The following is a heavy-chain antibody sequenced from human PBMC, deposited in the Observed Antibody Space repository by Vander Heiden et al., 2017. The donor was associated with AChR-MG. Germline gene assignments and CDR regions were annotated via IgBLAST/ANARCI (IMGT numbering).Heavy chain of an antibody. CDR2: INHSGST. V-gene: IGHV4-34*01. CDR3: ARERRYDFWSGYSPYYYYGMDV. D-gene: IGHD3-3*01. Sequence: QVQLQQWGAGLLKPSETLSLTCAVYGGSFSGYYWSWIRQPPGKGLEWIGEINHSGSTNYNPSLKSRVTISVDTSKNQFSLTLSSVTAADTAVYYCARERRYDFWSGYSPYYYYGMDVWGQGTTVTVSS. J-gene: IGHJ6*02. CDR1: GGSFSGYY.